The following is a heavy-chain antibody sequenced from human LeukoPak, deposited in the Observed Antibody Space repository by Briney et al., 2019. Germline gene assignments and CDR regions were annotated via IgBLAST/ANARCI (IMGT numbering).Heavy chain of an antibody. CDR2: ISYSGST. CDR3: ARTGSTVTMLYPFDH. Sequence: SETLSLTCTVSGGSISSYYWSWIRQPPGKGQEWIGYISYSGSTNYNPSLKSRVSISVDTSKNQFSLKLSSVTAADTAVYYCARTGSTVTMLYPFDHWGQGTLVTVSS. D-gene: IGHD4-17*01. J-gene: IGHJ4*02. V-gene: IGHV4-59*01. CDR1: GGSISSYY.